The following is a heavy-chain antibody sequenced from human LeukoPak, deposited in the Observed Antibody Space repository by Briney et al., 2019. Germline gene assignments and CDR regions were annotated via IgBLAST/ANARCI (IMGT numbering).Heavy chain of an antibody. D-gene: IGHD3-3*01. CDR2: IKQDGSEK. Sequence: GGSLRLSCAASGFTFSSYWMSWVRQAPGRGLEWVANIKQDGSEKYYVDSVKGRFTISRDNAKNSLYLQMNSLRAEDTAVYYCASTYYDFWSGYYPFDYWGQGTLVTVSS. J-gene: IGHJ4*02. CDR3: ASTYYDFWSGYYPFDY. V-gene: IGHV3-7*01. CDR1: GFTFSSYW.